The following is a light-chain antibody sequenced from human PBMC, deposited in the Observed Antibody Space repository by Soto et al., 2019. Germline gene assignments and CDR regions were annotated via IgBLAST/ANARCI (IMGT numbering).Light chain of an antibody. CDR1: RSNIGSHP. Sequence: QSALTQPPSASGTPGQRVTVSCSGSRSNIGSHPVYWYQQLPGTAPKLLIFNKNLRPSGVPDRFSGSKSGTSASLAISGLQSEDEADYYCSAWDDSLNGPVFGGGTKVTVL. CDR2: NKN. J-gene: IGLJ3*02. CDR3: SAWDDSLNGPV. V-gene: IGLV1-44*01.